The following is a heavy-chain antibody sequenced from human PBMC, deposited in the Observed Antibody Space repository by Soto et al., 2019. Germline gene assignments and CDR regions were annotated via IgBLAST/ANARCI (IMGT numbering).Heavy chain of an antibody. V-gene: IGHV3-7*01. D-gene: IGHD2-2*01. CDR2: IKQDGSEK. CDR3: ARDPSIVLVPAATYYYYYYGMDV. Sequence: PGGSLRLSCAASGFTFSSDWMSWVRQAPGKGLEWGANIKQDGSEKYYVDSVKGRFTISRDNAKNSLYLQMNSLRAEDTAVYYCARDPSIVLVPAATYYYYYYGMDVWGQGTTVTVSS. CDR1: GFTFSSDW. J-gene: IGHJ6*02.